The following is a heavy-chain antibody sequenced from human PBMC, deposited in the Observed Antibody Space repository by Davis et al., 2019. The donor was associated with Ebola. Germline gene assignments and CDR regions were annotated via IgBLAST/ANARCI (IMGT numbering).Heavy chain of an antibody. CDR1: GFTFSSYS. D-gene: IGHD4-23*01. CDR3: ARFSTVG. Sequence: GESLKISCAASGFTFSSYSMNWVRQAPGKGLEWVAVISYDGSNKYYADSVKGRFTISRDNSKNTLYLQMNSLRAEDMAVYYCARFSTVGWGQGTLVTVSS. CDR2: ISYDGSNK. J-gene: IGHJ4*02. V-gene: IGHV3-30*03.